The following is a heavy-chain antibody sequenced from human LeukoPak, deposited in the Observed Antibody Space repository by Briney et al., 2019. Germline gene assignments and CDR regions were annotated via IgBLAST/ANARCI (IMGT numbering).Heavy chain of an antibody. V-gene: IGHV3-48*01. CDR1: GFTFSSYS. J-gene: IGHJ5*02. Sequence: GGSLRLSCAASGFTFSSYSMNWVRQAPGKGLEWVSYISSSSSTIYYAGSVKGRFTISRDNAKNSLYLQMNSLRAEDTAVYYCASVPFWSGTSEFDPWGQGTLVTVSS. CDR2: ISSSSSTI. CDR3: ASVPFWSGTSEFDP. D-gene: IGHD3-3*01.